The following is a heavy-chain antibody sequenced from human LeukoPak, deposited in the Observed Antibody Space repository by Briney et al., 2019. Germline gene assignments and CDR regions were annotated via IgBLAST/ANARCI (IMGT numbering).Heavy chain of an antibody. CDR1: GGPISSYY. J-gene: IGHJ5*02. CDR2: IYTSGST. D-gene: IGHD3-10*01. CDR3: ARDNADYYGSGRSVNWFDP. V-gene: IGHV4-4*07. Sequence: KPSETLSLTCTVSGGPISSYYWSWIRQPAGKGLEWIGRIYTSGSTNYNPSLKSRVTMSVDTSKNQFSLKLSSVTAADTAVYYCARDNADYYGSGRSVNWFDPWGQGTLVTVSS.